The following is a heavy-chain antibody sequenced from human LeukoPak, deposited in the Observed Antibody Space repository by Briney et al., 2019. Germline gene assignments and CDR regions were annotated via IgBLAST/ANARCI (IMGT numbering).Heavy chain of an antibody. CDR2: ISSSSSYI. CDR1: GFTLSSYS. D-gene: IGHD3-9*01. Sequence: GGSLRLSCAASGFTLSSYSMNWVRQAPGKGLEWVSSISSSSSYIYYADSVKGRFTISRDNAKNSLYLQMNSLRAEDTAVYYCTADLTGYGDYWGQGTLVTVSS. V-gene: IGHV3-21*01. CDR3: TADLTGYGDY. J-gene: IGHJ4*02.